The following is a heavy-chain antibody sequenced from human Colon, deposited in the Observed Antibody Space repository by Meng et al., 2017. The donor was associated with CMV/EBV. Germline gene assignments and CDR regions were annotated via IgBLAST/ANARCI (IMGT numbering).Heavy chain of an antibody. CDR3: AREVVPGRRMDV. CDR1: GFTFSTYS. D-gene: IGHD6-6*01. J-gene: IGHJ6*02. CDR2: ISPTGIYI. Sequence: GESLKISCAASGFTFSTYSMNWVRQAPGKGLEWVSSISPTGIYIYYTDSVKGRFTISRDNAANSLYLQMNSLRAEDTGVYYCAREVVPGRRMDVWGQGTTVTVSS. V-gene: IGHV3-21*01.